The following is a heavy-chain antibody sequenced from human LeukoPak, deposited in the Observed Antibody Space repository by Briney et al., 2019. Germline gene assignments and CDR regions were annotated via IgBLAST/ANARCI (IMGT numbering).Heavy chain of an antibody. D-gene: IGHD6-19*01. CDR2: ISYDGSNK. Sequence: PGGSLRLSCAASGFTFDDYAMHWVRQAPGKGLEWVAVISYDGSNKYYADSVKGRFTISRDNSKNTLYLQMNSLRAEDTAVYYCAKDIAVAGSFDYWGQGTLVTVSS. J-gene: IGHJ4*02. CDR3: AKDIAVAGSFDY. CDR1: GFTFDDYA. V-gene: IGHV3-30*18.